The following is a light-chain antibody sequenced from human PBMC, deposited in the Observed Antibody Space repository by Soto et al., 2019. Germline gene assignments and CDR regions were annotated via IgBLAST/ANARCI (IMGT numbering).Light chain of an antibody. J-gene: IGKJ5*01. CDR1: QSVSSY. CDR2: DAS. CDR3: QQRNNWPRST. Sequence: EIVLTQSPATPSLSPGERAALSCRASQSVSSYLAWYQQKPGQAPRLLIYDASNRATGIPARFSGSGSGTDFTLTISRLEPEDFAVYYCQQRNNWPRSTFGQGTRLEI. V-gene: IGKV3-11*01.